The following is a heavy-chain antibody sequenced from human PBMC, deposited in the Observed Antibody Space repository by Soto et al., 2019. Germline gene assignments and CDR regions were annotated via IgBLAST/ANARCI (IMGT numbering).Heavy chain of an antibody. J-gene: IGHJ3*02. V-gene: IGHV1-18*01. Sequence: QVHLVQSGAEVKKPGASVKVSCRASGYTFSNYGITWVRQAPGQGLEWMGWISVHNGNTNYAQKLQGRLTMTTDTSTNTAYMELRSLRSDDTAVYYCAGDRHDSSGYYPTNDAFDIWGQGTMVTVSS. D-gene: IGHD3-22*01. CDR1: GYTFSNYG. CDR3: AGDRHDSSGYYPTNDAFDI. CDR2: ISVHNGNT.